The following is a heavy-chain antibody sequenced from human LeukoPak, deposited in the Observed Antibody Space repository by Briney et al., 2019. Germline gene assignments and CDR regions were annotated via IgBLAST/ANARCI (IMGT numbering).Heavy chain of an antibody. CDR1: GYTFTSYA. D-gene: IGHD1-20*01. V-gene: IGHV1-3*01. Sequence: GASVKVSCKASGYTFTSYAMHWVRQAPGQRLEWMGWINAGNGNTKYSQKFRGRVTITRDTSASTAYMELSSLRSEDTAVYYCAITGTTLYYFDYWGQGTLVTVSS. CDR2: INAGNGNT. J-gene: IGHJ4*02. CDR3: AITGTTLYYFDY.